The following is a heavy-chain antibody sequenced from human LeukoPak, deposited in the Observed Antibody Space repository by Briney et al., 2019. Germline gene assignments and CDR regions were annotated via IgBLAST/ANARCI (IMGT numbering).Heavy chain of an antibody. V-gene: IGHV1-69*05. CDR3: ARDQGGYSYGYVDY. Sequence: SVKVSCKASGGTFSSYAISWVRQAPGQGLEWMGRIIPIFGTATYAQKFQGRVTITTDESTSTAYMELSSLRSEDTAVYYCARDQGGYSYGYVDYWGQGTLVTVSS. J-gene: IGHJ4*02. CDR2: IIPIFGTA. D-gene: IGHD5-18*01. CDR1: GGTFSSYA.